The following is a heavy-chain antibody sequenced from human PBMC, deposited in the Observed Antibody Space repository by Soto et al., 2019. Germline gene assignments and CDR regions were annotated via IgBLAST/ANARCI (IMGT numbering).Heavy chain of an antibody. CDR2: ISYNGSNK. Sequence: QVQLVESGGGVVQPGRSLRLSCAASGFTFSSYAMHWVRQAPGKGLECVAVISYNGSNKYYADSVKGRFTISRDNSKNTLYLQMTSVRAEDTAMYFCTRDSRQGELVWFGEGNTSGMDVWGQGTTVTVSS. CDR1: GFTFSSYA. V-gene: IGHV3-30-3*01. D-gene: IGHD3-10*01. CDR3: TRDSRQGELVWFGEGNTSGMDV. J-gene: IGHJ6*02.